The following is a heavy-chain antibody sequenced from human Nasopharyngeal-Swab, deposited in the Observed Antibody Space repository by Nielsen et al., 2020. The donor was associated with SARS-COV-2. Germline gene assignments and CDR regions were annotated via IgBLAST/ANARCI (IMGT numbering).Heavy chain of an antibody. Sequence: SETLSLTCAVYGGSFSGYYWSWIRQPPGKGLEWIGSIYYSGSTYYNPSLKSRVTISVDTSKNQFSLKLSSLTAADTAVYYCARERGRGGIWNYYYYYMDVWGKGTTVTVSS. J-gene: IGHJ6*03. CDR3: ARERGRGGIWNYYYYYMDV. V-gene: IGHV4-34*01. D-gene: IGHD3-10*01. CDR2: IYYSGST. CDR1: GGSFSGYY.